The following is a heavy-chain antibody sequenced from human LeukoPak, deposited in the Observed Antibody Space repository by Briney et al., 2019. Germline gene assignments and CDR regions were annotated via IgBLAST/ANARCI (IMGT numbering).Heavy chain of an antibody. J-gene: IGHJ3*01. CDR2: IYSGGNT. D-gene: IGHD3-10*01. CDR3: ARGVTSSD. V-gene: IGHV4-28*03. CDR1: GYSISSGDW. Sequence: SETLSLTCAVSGYSISSGDWWGWIRQPPGKGLEWIGYIYSGGNTHYNPSLKSRVTISVDTSKNQFSLKLSSVTAADTAVYYCARGVTSSDWGQGTMVTVSS.